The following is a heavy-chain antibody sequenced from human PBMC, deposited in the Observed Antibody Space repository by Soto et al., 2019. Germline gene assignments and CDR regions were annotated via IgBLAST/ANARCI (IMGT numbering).Heavy chain of an antibody. CDR1: GGSISSGGYY. J-gene: IGHJ4*02. D-gene: IGHD5-12*01. Sequence: SETLSLTCTVSGGSISSGGYYWSWIRQHPGKGLEWIGYIYYSGSTYYNPSLKSRVTISVDTSKNQFSLKLSSVTAADTAVYYCARHVWLRGFDYWGQGTLVTVSS. V-gene: IGHV4-31*03. CDR3: ARHVWLRGFDY. CDR2: IYYSGST.